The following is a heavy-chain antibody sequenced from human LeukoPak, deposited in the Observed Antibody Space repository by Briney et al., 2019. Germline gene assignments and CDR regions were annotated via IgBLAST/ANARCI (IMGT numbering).Heavy chain of an antibody. V-gene: IGHV3-48*01. CDR1: GFPFIEYS. CDR2: IGIDSGNT. Sequence: GGSLRLSCTASGFPFIEYSMNWVRQAPGKGLEWISYIGIDSGNTKYADSVRGRFTISADKAKNSLYLQMSSLRVEDTAVYDCARDPNYAFDNWGQGTLVFVAA. D-gene: IGHD1-7*01. J-gene: IGHJ4*02. CDR3: ARDPNYAFDN.